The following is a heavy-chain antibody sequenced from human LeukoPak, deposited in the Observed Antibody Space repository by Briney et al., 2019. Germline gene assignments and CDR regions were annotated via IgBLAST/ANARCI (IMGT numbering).Heavy chain of an antibody. CDR3: AKGSSGYYVDN. CDR2: IKQDGSEK. J-gene: IGHJ4*02. CDR1: GFTFSSYW. Sequence: TGGSLRLSCAAAGFTFSSYWMNWVRQAPGQGLEWVATIKQDGSEKYYVDSLKGRFTISRDNSKNTLYLQMNSLRAEDTAVYYCAKGSSGYYVDNWGQGTLVTVCS. D-gene: IGHD3-22*01. V-gene: IGHV3-7*02.